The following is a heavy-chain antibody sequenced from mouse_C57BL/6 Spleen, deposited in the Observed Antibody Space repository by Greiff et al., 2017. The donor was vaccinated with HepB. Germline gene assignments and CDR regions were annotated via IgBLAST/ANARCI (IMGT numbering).Heavy chain of an antibody. CDR2: ISDGGSYT. Sequence: VQLKESGGGLVKPGGSLKLSCAASGFTFSSYAMSWVRQTPEKRLEWVATISDGGSYTYYPDNVKGRYTISRDNAKNNLYLQMSNLKSEDTAMYYCARVGVTTRNWFAYWGQGTLVTVSA. CDR1: GFTFSSYA. CDR3: ARVGVTTRNWFAY. J-gene: IGHJ3*01. V-gene: IGHV5-4*01. D-gene: IGHD2-12*01.